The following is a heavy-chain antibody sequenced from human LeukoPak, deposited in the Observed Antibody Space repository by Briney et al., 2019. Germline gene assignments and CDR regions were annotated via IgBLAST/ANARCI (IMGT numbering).Heavy chain of an antibody. CDR2: ISHIGRT. CDR3: ARDLVTVTKGFDI. J-gene: IGHJ3*02. CDR1: GDSFSRHY. V-gene: IGHV4-59*11. D-gene: IGHD4-17*01. Sequence: SETLSLTCAVSGDSFSRHYWTWIRQSPRTGLEWIGYISHIGRTNYNPSLKSRVTISIDTSKNQFSLKLRSVTAADTAVYYCARDLVTVTKGFDIWGQGTMVSVSS.